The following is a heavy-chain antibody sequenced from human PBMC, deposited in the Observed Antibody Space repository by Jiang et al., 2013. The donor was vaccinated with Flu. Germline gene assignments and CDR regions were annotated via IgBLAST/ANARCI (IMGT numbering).Heavy chain of an antibody. Sequence: GSGLVKPSQTLSLTCDISGDSVSSNSAAWNWIRQSPSRGLEWLGRTYYRSKWYNDYAISVKSRITIIPDTSKNQVSLHLNSVAPEDTAVYYCVRLESASYLDYWGKGSWSPSPQ. J-gene: IGHJ4*03. V-gene: IGHV6-1*01. D-gene: IGHD3-3*01. CDR2: TYYRSKWYN. CDR3: VRLESASYLDY. CDR1: GDSVSSNSAA.